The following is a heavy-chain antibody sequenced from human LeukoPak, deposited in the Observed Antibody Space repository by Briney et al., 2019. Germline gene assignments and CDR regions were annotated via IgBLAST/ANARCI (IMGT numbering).Heavy chain of an antibody. CDR2: INPNSGGT. CDR1: GYTFTGYY. CDR3: ARVEGVAVAGTRPYYYYGMDV. D-gene: IGHD6-19*01. V-gene: IGHV1-2*02. J-gene: IGHJ6*02. Sequence: ASVKVSCKASGYTFTGYYMHWVRQAPGQGLEWMGWINPNSGGTNYAQKLQGRVTMTTDTSTSTAYMELRSLRSDDTAVYYCARVEGVAVAGTRPYYYYGMDVWGQGTTVTVSS.